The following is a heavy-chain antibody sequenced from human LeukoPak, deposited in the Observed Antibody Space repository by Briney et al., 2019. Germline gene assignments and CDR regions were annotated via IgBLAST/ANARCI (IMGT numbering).Heavy chain of an antibody. CDR1: GFTLDDYA. CDR2: ISWNSGSI. V-gene: IGHV3-9*01. Sequence: GRSLRLSCAASGFTLDDYAMHWVRQAPGKGLEWASGISWNSGSIGYADSVKGRFTISRDNAKNSLYLQMNSLRAEDTALYYCAKDIGDCSGGSCYFDYWGQGTLVTVSS. CDR3: AKDIGDCSGGSCYFDY. D-gene: IGHD2-15*01. J-gene: IGHJ4*02.